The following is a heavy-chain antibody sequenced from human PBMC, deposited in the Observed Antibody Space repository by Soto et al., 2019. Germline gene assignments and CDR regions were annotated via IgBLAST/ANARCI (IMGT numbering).Heavy chain of an antibody. CDR1: GFTFSSYG. CDR2: ISYDGSNK. V-gene: IGHV3-30*18. D-gene: IGHD2-15*01. Sequence: QVPLVESGGGVVQPGRSLRLSCAASGFTFSSYGMHWVRQAPGKGLEWVAVISYDGSNKYYADSVKGRFTISRDNSKNTLYLQMNSLRAEDTAVYYCAKDGLGYCSGGSCSYFDYWGQGTLVTVSS. J-gene: IGHJ4*02. CDR3: AKDGLGYCSGGSCSYFDY.